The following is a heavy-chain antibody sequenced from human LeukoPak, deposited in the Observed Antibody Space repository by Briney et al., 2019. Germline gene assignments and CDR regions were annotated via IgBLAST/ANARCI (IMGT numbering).Heavy chain of an antibody. CDR1: GGSINKYY. CDR2: IYTRGST. D-gene: IGHD3-16*02. V-gene: IGHV4-4*07. Sequence: SETLPLTCTVSGGSINKYYWSWIRQPAGKGLEWIGRIYTRGSTNYNPSLKSRVTMSVDTSKNQFSLKLSSVTAADTAVYYCARHITFGGVIVIPSSGWFDPWGQGTLVTVSS. J-gene: IGHJ5*02. CDR3: ARHITFGGVIVIPSSGWFDP.